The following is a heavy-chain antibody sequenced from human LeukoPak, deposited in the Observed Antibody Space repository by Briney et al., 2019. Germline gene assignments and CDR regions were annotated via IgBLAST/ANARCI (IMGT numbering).Heavy chain of an antibody. CDR2: VSGNGANT. J-gene: IGHJ4*02. Sequence: GGSLRLSCAASGFTFISHTMSWIRQAPGKGLEWVSGVSGNGANTYYADSVKGRFTISRDNAKNSLYLQMNSLRAEDTALYYCAKDVFTMVRGVLEYWGQGTLVTVSS. CDR3: AKDVFTMVRGVLEY. D-gene: IGHD3-10*01. CDR1: GFTFISHT. V-gene: IGHV3-23*01.